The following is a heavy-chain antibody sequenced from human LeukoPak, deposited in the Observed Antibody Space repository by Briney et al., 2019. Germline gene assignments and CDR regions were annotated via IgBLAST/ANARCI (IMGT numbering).Heavy chain of an antibody. D-gene: IGHD3-22*01. Sequence: LETLSLTCTFSGTSISSSYWSWIRQPPGRGLEWIAYIYYSGSTNYNPSLKSRVTISVDTSKNQFSLKLSSVTAADTAVYYCARDSSVYYFDYWGQGTLVTVSS. J-gene: IGHJ4*02. CDR2: IYYSGST. V-gene: IGHV4-59*01. CDR3: ARDSSVYYFDY. CDR1: GTSISSSY.